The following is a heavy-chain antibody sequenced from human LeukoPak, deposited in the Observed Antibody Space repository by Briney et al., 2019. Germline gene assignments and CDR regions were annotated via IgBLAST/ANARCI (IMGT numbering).Heavy chain of an antibody. CDR2: ISYVGGNR. V-gene: IGHV3-33*05. CDR1: GFTFSSYG. J-gene: IGHJ4*02. CDR3: ARGEVWSLLRYFDWLSLYFDY. Sequence: PGGSLRLSCAASGFTFSSYGMHWVRQAPGKGLEWVALISYVGGNRYYADSVRGRFTISRDNAKNSLYLQMNSLRAEDTAVYYCARGEVWSLLRYFDWLSLYFDYWGQGTLVTVSS. D-gene: IGHD3-9*01.